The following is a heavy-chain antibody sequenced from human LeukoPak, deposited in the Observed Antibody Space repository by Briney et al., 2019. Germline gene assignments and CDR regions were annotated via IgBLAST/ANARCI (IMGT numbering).Heavy chain of an antibody. D-gene: IGHD3-3*01. Sequence: SETLSLTCTVSGGSISSSSYYWGWIRQPPGKGLEWIGSIYYSGSTYYNPSLKSRVTISVDTSKNQFSLKLSSVTAADTAVYYCARRDFWSGYKYCWGQGTLVTVSS. CDR1: GGSISSSSYY. CDR2: IYYSGST. CDR3: ARRDFWSGYKYC. J-gene: IGHJ4*02. V-gene: IGHV4-39*01.